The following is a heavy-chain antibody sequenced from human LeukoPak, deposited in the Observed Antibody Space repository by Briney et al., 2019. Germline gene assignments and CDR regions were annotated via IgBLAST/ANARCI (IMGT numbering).Heavy chain of an antibody. J-gene: IGHJ6*04. CDR2: IKQDASDK. CDR3: AKGSGLGYCSSTTCRPFYYYYYGMDV. Sequence: WGSLRLPCEASGFTFSSYWMGWVRQAPGQGLERVANIKQDASDKNYVDSVKCRFTISRDNSKNTLYLQMNSLRAEDTAVYYCAKGSGLGYCSSTTCRPFYYYYYGMDVWGKGTTVTVSS. D-gene: IGHD2-2*01. CDR1: GFTFSSYW. V-gene: IGHV3-7*05.